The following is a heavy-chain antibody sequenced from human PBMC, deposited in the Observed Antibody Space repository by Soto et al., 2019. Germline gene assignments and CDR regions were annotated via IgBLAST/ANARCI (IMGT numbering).Heavy chain of an antibody. J-gene: IGHJ2*01. CDR2: IIPILGIA. Sequence: QVQLVQSGAEVKKPGSSVKVSCKASGGTFSSYTISWVRQAPGQGLEWMGRIIPILGIANYAQKFQGRVTITADKSTSTAYMELSSLRSEDTAVYYCARPRDAYYDSSGSHDWYFDLWGRGTLVTVSS. D-gene: IGHD3-22*01. CDR3: ARPRDAYYDSSGSHDWYFDL. V-gene: IGHV1-69*02. CDR1: GGTFSSYT.